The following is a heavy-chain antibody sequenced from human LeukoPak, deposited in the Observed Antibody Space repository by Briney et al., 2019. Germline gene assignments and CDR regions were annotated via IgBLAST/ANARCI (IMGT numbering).Heavy chain of an antibody. CDR2: MNPNSGNT. CDR1: GYTFTSYD. D-gene: IGHD2-21*02. J-gene: IGHJ4*02. V-gene: IGHV1-8*01. Sequence: ASVKVSCKASGYTFTSYDINWVRQATGQGFEWMGWMNPNSGNTGYAQKFQGRVTMTRNTSISTAYMELSSLRSEDTAVYYCARVTPYCGGDCSYHFDYWGQGTLVTVSS. CDR3: ARVTPYCGGDCSYHFDY.